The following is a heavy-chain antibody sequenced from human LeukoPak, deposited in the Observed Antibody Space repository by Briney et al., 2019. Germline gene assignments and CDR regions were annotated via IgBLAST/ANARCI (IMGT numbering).Heavy chain of an antibody. CDR3: ARGSSWSVPRDWYFDL. CDR1: GFTFSSYA. V-gene: IGHV3-20*01. CDR2: ISGSGGST. J-gene: IGHJ2*01. D-gene: IGHD6-13*01. Sequence: GGSLRLSCAASGFTFSSYAMSWVRQAPGKGLEWVSAISGSGGSTGYADSVKGRFTISRDNAKNSLYLQMNSLRAEDTALYHCARGSSWSVPRDWYFDLWGRGTLVTVSS.